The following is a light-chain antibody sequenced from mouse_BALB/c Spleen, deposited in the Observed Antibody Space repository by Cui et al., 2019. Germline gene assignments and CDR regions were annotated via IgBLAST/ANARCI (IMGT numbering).Light chain of an antibody. CDR3: QQWSSNPPT. CDR2: DTS. CDR1: SSVSY. J-gene: IGKJ2*01. Sequence: QIVLTQSTAIMSASPGEKVTMTCSASSSVSYMHWYQQKSGTSPKRWIYDTSKLASGVPARFSGSGSGTSYSLTISSMEAEDAATYYCQQWSSNPPTFGGGTKLEIK. V-gene: IGKV4-59*01.